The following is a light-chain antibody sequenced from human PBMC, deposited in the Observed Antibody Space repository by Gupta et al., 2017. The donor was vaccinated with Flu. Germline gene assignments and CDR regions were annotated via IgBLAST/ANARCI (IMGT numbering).Light chain of an antibody. CDR3: RQGKHWPIV. Sequence: DVVMTQSPLSLPVTLGQPASISCRSSQSLVYSDGNTYLSWFHQRPGQSPRRLIYRGSNRDSGVPDRFSGSGSGTHFTLHISRVEAEDVGIFYCRQGKHWPIVFGGGTNVEIK. CDR2: RGS. CDR1: QSLVYSDGNTY. V-gene: IGKV2-30*01. J-gene: IGKJ4*01.